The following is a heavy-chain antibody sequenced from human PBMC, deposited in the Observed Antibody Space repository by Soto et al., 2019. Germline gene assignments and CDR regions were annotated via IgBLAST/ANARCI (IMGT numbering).Heavy chain of an antibody. D-gene: IGHD2-21*02. Sequence: QVQLVESGGGVMEPGRSRRLSSAASGFTFSSYGMHWVRKAPGKGLEWMAVIWYDGTNKFYGDSVKGRFTISRDNSKNTLYLQMNSLRAEDTAVYYCARYGGHSLDYWGQGALVTVSS. CDR2: IWYDGTNK. CDR1: GFTFSSYG. V-gene: IGHV3-33*01. CDR3: ARYGGHSLDY. J-gene: IGHJ4*02.